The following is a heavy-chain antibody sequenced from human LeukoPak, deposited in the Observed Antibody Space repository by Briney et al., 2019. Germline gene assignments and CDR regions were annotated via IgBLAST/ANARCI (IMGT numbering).Heavy chain of an antibody. CDR2: IYYSGST. V-gene: IGHV4-59*01. Sequence: SETLSLTCTVSGGSISSYYWSWIRQPPGKGLEWIGYIYYSGSTNYNPSLKSRVTISVDTSKNQFSLKLSCVTAADTAVYYCARVESYPLRNAFDIWGQGTMVTVSS. CDR3: ARVESYPLRNAFDI. J-gene: IGHJ3*02. D-gene: IGHD1-14*01. CDR1: GGSISSYY.